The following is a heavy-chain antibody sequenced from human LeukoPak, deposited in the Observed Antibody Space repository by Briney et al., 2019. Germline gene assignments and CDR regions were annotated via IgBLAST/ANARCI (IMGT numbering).Heavy chain of an antibody. V-gene: IGHV4-59*01. CDR3: ARVVDHGYSDY. D-gene: IGHD5-24*01. J-gene: IGHJ4*02. CDR2: IYYSGST. CDR1: GGSISSYY. Sequence: PSETLSLTCTVSGGSISSYYWSWIRQPPGKGLEWIGYIYYSGSTKYNPSLKSRVTISVDTSKNQFSLELSSVTAADTAVYYCARVVDHGYSDYWGLGTLVTVSP.